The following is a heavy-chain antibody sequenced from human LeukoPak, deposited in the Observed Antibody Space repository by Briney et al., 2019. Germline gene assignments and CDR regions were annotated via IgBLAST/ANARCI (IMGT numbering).Heavy chain of an antibody. CDR3: ARRSIAARRGWFDP. CDR1: GGSISSGSYY. D-gene: IGHD6-6*01. J-gene: IGHJ5*02. CDR2: INHSGST. V-gene: IGHV4-39*07. Sequence: SQTLSLTCTVSGGSISSGSYYWSWIRQPPGKGLEWIGEINHSGSTNYNPSLKSRVTISVDTSKNQFSLKLSSVTAADTAVYYCARRSIAARRGWFDPWGQGTLVTVSS.